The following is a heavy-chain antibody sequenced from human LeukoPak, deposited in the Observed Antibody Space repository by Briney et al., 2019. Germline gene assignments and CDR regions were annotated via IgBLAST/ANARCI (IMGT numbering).Heavy chain of an antibody. CDR1: GGSISSYY. J-gene: IGHJ4*02. V-gene: IGHV4-59*01. CDR3: ARGRRTAVVTDFDY. D-gene: IGHD2-21*02. Sequence: SETLSLTCTVSGGSISSYYWTWIRQPPGKGLEWIGYIHYSGSSRSHPSLNSRVTMSVDTSKSQLSLKLTSVTAADTAVYYCARGRRTAVVTDFDYWGQGTLVTVSS. CDR2: IHYSGSS.